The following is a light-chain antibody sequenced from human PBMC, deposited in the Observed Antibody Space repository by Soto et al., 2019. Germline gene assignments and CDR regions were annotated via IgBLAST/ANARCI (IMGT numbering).Light chain of an antibody. V-gene: IGKV1-5*01. Sequence: DIKMTQSPSTLSASVGDRVTLTCRASQSISSWLAWYQQKPGKATKLLIYDASSLESGVPSRFSGSGSGTEFTLTISSLQPDDFATYYCKQYNSYPWTFGKGTKVDIK. CDR2: DAS. CDR1: QSISSW. J-gene: IGKJ1*01. CDR3: KQYNSYPWT.